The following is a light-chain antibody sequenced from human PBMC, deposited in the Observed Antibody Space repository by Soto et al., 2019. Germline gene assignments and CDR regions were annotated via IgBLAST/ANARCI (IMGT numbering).Light chain of an antibody. CDR1: QTIRTY. CDR2: AAS. CDR3: QQTYNVPQT. V-gene: IGKV1-39*01. J-gene: IGKJ1*01. Sequence: EIQMTQFPSSLSASVGDRVTITCRASQTIRTYLNWFQQKPGKGPELLIYAASSLQSGVPSRFTGSVSGAEFTLTISSLQPEDTATYYCQQTYNVPQTYGQGTKVEI.